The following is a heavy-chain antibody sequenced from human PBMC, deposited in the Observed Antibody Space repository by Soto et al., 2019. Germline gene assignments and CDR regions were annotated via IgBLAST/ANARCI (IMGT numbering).Heavy chain of an antibody. CDR3: ARGGSSGWYYTNYFDY. D-gene: IGHD6-19*01. CDR1: GYTFTSYA. V-gene: IGHV1-3*01. J-gene: IGHJ4*02. CDR2: INAGNGNT. Sequence: ASVKVSCKASGYTFTSYAMHWVRQAPGQRLEWMGWINAGNGNTKYSQKFQGRVTITRDTSASTAYMELSSLRSEDTAVYHCARGGSSGWYYTNYFDYWGQGTLVTVSS.